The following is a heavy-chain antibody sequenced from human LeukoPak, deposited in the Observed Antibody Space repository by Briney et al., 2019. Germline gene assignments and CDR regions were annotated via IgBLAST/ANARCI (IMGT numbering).Heavy chain of an antibody. Sequence: PSETLSLTCAVSGVPFNVYHWSWVRHTPGKALEWIGEINHSGYTNHRPSLESRLPLSIDMSRTRFPHTLRSVTVADTGIYYCTRMTTGHEYWGQGTLVTVSS. CDR1: GVPFNVYH. D-gene: IGHD4-17*01. CDR2: INHSGYT. J-gene: IGHJ4*02. CDR3: TRMTTGHEY. V-gene: IGHV4-34*10.